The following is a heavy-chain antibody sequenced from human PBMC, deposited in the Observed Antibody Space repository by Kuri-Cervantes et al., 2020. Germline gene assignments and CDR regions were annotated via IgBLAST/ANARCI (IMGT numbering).Heavy chain of an antibody. CDR3: ARGGIQLWLRTAPMDV. CDR1: GGSISSSSYY. D-gene: IGHD5-18*01. CDR2: IYYSGST. Sequence: GSLRLSCTVSGGSISSSSYYWGWIRQPPGKGLEWIGSIYYSGSTYYNPSLKSRVTISVDTSKNQFSLKLSSVTAADTAVYYCARGGIQLWLRTAPMDVWGQGTTVTVSS. V-gene: IGHV4-39*07. J-gene: IGHJ6*02.